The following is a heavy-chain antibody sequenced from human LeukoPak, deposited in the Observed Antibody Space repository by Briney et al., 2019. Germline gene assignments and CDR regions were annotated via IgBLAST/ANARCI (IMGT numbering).Heavy chain of an antibody. Sequence: PGGSLRLSCAASGFTFSSHWMNWVRQAPGKGLEWVAFIRYDGSNKYYADSVKGRFTISRDNSKNTLYLQMNSLRAEDTAIYYCANGPTKDGYHYYFDYWGQGTLVTVSS. CDR1: GFTFSSHW. D-gene: IGHD5-24*01. CDR2: IRYDGSNK. CDR3: ANGPTKDGYHYYFDY. J-gene: IGHJ4*02. V-gene: IGHV3-30*02.